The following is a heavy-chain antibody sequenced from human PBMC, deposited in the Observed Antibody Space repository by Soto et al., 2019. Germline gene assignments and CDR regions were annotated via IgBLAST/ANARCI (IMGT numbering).Heavy chain of an antibody. Sequence: QVQLQESGPGLVKTSETLSLTCTVSGGSISSNYWSWIRQPPGKGLEWIGNIPYSGSTNYNNSLKSRVTISVDSSKNQFSLKLTPVTAADTAVYYWARLPWADYGGIFDPWGQGTLVTVSS. CDR2: IPYSGST. V-gene: IGHV4-59*01. CDR3: ARLPWADYGGIFDP. CDR1: GGSISSNY. D-gene: IGHD4-17*01. J-gene: IGHJ5*02.